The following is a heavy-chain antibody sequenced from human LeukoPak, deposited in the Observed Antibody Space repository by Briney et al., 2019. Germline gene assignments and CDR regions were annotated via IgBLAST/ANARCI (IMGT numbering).Heavy chain of an antibody. J-gene: IGHJ4*02. CDR2: ISGSGGST. CDR3: AREYIVGAKSSDY. D-gene: IGHD1-26*01. Sequence: QAGGSLRLSCAASGFTFSSFAMSWVRQAPGKGLEWVSAISGSGGSTYYADSVKGRFTISRDNAKNSLYLQMNSLRAEDTAVYYCAREYIVGAKSSDYWGQGTLVTVSS. CDR1: GFTFSSFA. V-gene: IGHV3-23*01.